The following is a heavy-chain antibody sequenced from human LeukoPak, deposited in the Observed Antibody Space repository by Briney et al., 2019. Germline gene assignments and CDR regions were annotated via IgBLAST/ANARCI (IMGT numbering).Heavy chain of an antibody. CDR2: ISYDGNIE. CDR1: GFTFRSFA. J-gene: IGHJ5*02. D-gene: IGHD3-10*01. CDR3: ARGGSILRGVRSWFDP. Sequence: PGKSLRLSCEASGFTFRSFAMNWVRQAPGKGLESVALISYDGNIEYYADSVKGRFTISRDNSNNTLFLQMSRLRAEDTAVYYCARGGSILRGVRSWFDPWGQGTLVIVSS. V-gene: IGHV3-30*04.